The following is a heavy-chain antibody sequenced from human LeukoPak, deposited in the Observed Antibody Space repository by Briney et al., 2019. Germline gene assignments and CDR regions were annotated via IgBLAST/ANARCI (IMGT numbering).Heavy chain of an antibody. J-gene: IGHJ4*02. CDR2: IYYSGST. V-gene: IGHV4-59*01. Sequence: SETLSLTCTVSGGSISSYYWSWIRQPPGKGLEWIGYIYYSGSTNYNPSLKSRVTISVDTSKNQFSLKLSSVTAADTAVYYCARWGHAPHYFDYWGQGTLVTVSS. CDR3: ARWGHAPHYFDY. D-gene: IGHD3-16*01. CDR1: GGSISSYY.